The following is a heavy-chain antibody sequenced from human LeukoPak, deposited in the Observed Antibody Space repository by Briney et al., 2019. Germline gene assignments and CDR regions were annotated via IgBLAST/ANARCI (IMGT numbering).Heavy chain of an antibody. CDR3: VSGTYEGVGY. J-gene: IGHJ4*02. D-gene: IGHD3-16*01. V-gene: IGHV3-7*01. Sequence: GGSLRLSCAASGFTFRGYWMTWVRQAPGRGLEWVANIKEDGSEKYYVYSVKGRFTISRDNAENSLWLQMNSLRTEDTAVYYCVSGTYEGVGYWGQGTLVTVSS. CDR1: GFTFRGYW. CDR2: IKEDGSEK.